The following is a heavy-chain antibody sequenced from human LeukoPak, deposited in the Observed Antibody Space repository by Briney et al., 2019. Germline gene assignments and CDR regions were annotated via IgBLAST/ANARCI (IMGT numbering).Heavy chain of an antibody. V-gene: IGHV3-13*04. CDR1: GFTFGNYD. D-gene: IGHD1-26*01. Sequence: PGGSLRLSCAASGFTFGNYDMHWVRQSAGKGLEWVSSIGTADDPYYADSVKGRFTVSRENAKRSSFLQMNSLRAGDTAVYYCARGRSIVGATYDFWGQGTLVTVSS. CDR2: IGTADDP. CDR3: ARGRSIVGATYDF. J-gene: IGHJ4*02.